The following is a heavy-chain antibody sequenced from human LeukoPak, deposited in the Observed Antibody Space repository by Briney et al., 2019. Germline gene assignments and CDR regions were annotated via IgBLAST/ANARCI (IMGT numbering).Heavy chain of an antibody. CDR2: ISSSSSYI. D-gene: IGHD3-3*01. CDR1: GFTFSDYY. Sequence: PGGSLRLSCAASGFTFSDYYMNWVRQAPGKGLEWVSSISSSSSYIYYADSVKGRFTISRDNSKNTLYLQMNSLRAEDTAVYYCAKRWSGYHSSEVWGQGTLVTVSS. V-gene: IGHV3-21*01. CDR3: AKRWSGYHSSEV. J-gene: IGHJ4*02.